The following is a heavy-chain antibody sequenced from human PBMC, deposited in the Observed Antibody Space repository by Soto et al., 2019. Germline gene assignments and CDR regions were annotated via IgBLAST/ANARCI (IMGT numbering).Heavy chain of an antibody. V-gene: IGHV4-39*02. D-gene: IGHD6-13*01. CDR2: IYYSGST. CDR1: GGSISSSSYY. Sequence: PSETLSLTCTVSGGSISSSSYYWGWIRQPPGKGLEWIGSIYYSGSTYYNPSLQSRVTISVDTSKNHFSLKLSSVTASDTAVYYCASYIEGGIGRGYWGQGHLVTVSS. CDR3: ASYIEGGIGRGY. J-gene: IGHJ4*02.